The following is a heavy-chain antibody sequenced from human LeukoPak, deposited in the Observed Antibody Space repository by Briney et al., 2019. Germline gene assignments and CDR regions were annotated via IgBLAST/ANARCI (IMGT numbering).Heavy chain of an antibody. D-gene: IGHD3-22*01. Sequence: GESLKISCKGSGYSFTSYWIGWVRQMPGKGLEWMGIIYPGDSDTRYSPSFQGQVTISADKPISTAYLQWSSLKASDTAMYYCARHPSDYYYDSSGYYDPRVAAFDIWGQGTMVTVSS. J-gene: IGHJ3*02. CDR1: GYSFTSYW. V-gene: IGHV5-51*01. CDR2: IYPGDSDT. CDR3: ARHPSDYYYDSSGYYDPRVAAFDI.